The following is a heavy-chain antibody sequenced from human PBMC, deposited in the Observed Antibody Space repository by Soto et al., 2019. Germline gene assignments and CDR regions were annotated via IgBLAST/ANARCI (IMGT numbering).Heavy chain of an antibody. V-gene: IGHV5-51*01. D-gene: IGHD6-19*01. Sequence: GESLKISCKGSXYSFTSYWIGLVRQMPGKGPEWMGIIYPGDSDTRYSPSFQGQVTISADKSISTAYLQWSSLKASDTAMYYCARLRYSSAWPPEYWGQGTLVTVSS. J-gene: IGHJ4*02. CDR3: ARLRYSSAWPPEY. CDR2: IYPGDSDT. CDR1: XYSFTSYW.